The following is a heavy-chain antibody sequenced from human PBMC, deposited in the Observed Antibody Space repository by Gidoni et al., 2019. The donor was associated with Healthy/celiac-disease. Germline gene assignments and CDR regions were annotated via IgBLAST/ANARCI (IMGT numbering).Heavy chain of an antibody. J-gene: IGHJ4*02. V-gene: IGHV3-23*01. Sequence: EVQLLESGGGLVQPGGSLRPSCAASGFIFSSYAMSWVRQAPGKGLEWVSAISGSGGSTYYADSVKGRFTISRDNSKNTLYLQMNSLRAEDTAVYYCALGGYDILTGLDYWGQGTLVTVSS. CDR3: ALGGYDILTGLDY. D-gene: IGHD3-9*01. CDR2: ISGSGGST. CDR1: GFIFSSYA.